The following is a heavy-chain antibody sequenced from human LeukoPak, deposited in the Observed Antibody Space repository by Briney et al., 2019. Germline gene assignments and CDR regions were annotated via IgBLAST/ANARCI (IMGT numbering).Heavy chain of an antibody. J-gene: IGHJ4*02. CDR3: ARAGTAMASPLFDY. CDR2: IRNKGNSYTA. Sequence: PGGSLRLSCAASGFTFSDYYMDWVRQAPGKGLEWVGRIRNKGNSYTAEYAPSVKGRFTISKDDSKNSLSLQMNSLKTEDTAVYYCARAGTAMASPLFDYWGQGTLVTVSS. V-gene: IGHV3-72*01. CDR1: GFTFSDYY. D-gene: IGHD5-18*01.